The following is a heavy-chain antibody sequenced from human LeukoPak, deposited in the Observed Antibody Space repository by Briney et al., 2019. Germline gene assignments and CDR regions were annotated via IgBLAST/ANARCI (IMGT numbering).Heavy chain of an antibody. V-gene: IGHV4-61*10. D-gene: IGHD5-18*01. Sequence: SETLSLTCTVSGGSISSRSYCWSWIRQPAGKGLEWIGHVHISGSTNYNSSLKSRVTISADTSKNQFSLKLSSVTAADTAVYYCARLTAYYYMDVWGKGTTVTVSS. J-gene: IGHJ6*03. CDR3: ARLTAYYYMDV. CDR2: VHISGST. CDR1: GGSISSRSYC.